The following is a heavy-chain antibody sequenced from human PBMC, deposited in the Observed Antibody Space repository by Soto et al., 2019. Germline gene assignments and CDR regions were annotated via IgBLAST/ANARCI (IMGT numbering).Heavy chain of an antibody. CDR1: GASISSAGHY. D-gene: IGHD4-17*01. V-gene: IGHV4-31*03. CDR2: SFYTASA. CDR3: ARGLTTVTTVASWFDP. Sequence: QVQLQESGPGLVKPSQTLSLTCTVSGASISSAGHYWTWIRQRPGKGLEWIGYSFYTASADYNPSLRSRVTISVDTSKNQFSLRLSSVIAADTAVYYCARGLTTVTTVASWFDPWGQGTLVTVSS. J-gene: IGHJ5*02.